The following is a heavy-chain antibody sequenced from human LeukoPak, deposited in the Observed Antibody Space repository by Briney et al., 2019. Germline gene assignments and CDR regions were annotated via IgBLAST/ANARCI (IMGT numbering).Heavy chain of an antibody. J-gene: IGHJ6*03. V-gene: IGHV3-20*04. CDR3: ASVNAVAGTAQHYYYYNYLDV. CDR1: GFTFDDYG. Sequence: GGSLRLSCAASGFTFDDYGMSWVGRAPGKGLGWVSGINWNGGSTGYAGSLKGRLTISRANTKNSLYLQMHSLRAEAPASIYGASVNAVAGTAQHYYYYNYLDVWGKGTTVTVSS. CDR2: INWNGGST. D-gene: IGHD6-19*01.